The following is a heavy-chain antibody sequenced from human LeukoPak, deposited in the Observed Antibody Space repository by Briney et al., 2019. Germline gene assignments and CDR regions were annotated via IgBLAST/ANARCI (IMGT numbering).Heavy chain of an antibody. Sequence: SETLSLTCDVYGGSLSGYYWSWFRQSPGKGLQWIGEIGHSGTTNFNPSLKSRVSMSVDTSKNQFSLKLTSVTAADTAVYFCAREGRMSMGIEYWGQGTLVTVSS. CDR3: AREGRMSMGIEY. J-gene: IGHJ4*02. CDR1: GGSLSGYY. D-gene: IGHD4/OR15-4a*01. V-gene: IGHV4-34*01. CDR2: IGHSGTT.